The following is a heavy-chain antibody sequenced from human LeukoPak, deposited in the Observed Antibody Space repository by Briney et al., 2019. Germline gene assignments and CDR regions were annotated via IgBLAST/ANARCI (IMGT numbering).Heavy chain of an antibody. CDR2: IWYDGSNK. V-gene: IGHV3-33*01. CDR3: TRVGYIDEGIDY. D-gene: IGHD5-24*01. Sequence: GGSLRLSCAASGFTFSSYGMHWVRQAPGKGLEWVAVIWYDGSNKYYADSVKGRFTISRDNSKNTLYLQMNSLRAEDTAIYYCTRVGYIDEGIDYWGQGTLVTVSS. J-gene: IGHJ4*02. CDR1: GFTFSSYG.